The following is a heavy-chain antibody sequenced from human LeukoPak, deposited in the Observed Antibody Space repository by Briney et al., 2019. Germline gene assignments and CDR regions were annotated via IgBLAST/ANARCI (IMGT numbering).Heavy chain of an antibody. J-gene: IGHJ4*02. CDR3: ARHVSPDCCDYVDFDY. V-gene: IGHV5-10-1*01. CDR2: IDPSDSYT. D-gene: IGHD4-17*01. CDR1: GSTSTTNG. Sequence: PGEPWNISGKPSGSTSTTNGFSWARQIPGKGREWMGRIDPSDSYTNYSPSFQGHVTIPADKSISTAYLQWSSLKASDTAMYNCARHVSPDCCDYVDFDYWGQETGVRVP.